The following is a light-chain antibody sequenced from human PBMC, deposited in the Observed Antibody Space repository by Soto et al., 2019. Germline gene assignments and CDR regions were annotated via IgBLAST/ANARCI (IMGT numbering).Light chain of an antibody. J-gene: IGKJ1*01. Sequence: ENVLTQSPGTLSLSPGERATLSCRATQSVSSSFLAWYQQKPGQAPRLLIFGASNRATGIPARFSGTGSGTDFTLTISRLEPEDFAVYYCQQYGSSGTFAQ. V-gene: IGKV3-20*01. CDR3: QQYGSSGT. CDR2: GAS. CDR1: QSVSSSF.